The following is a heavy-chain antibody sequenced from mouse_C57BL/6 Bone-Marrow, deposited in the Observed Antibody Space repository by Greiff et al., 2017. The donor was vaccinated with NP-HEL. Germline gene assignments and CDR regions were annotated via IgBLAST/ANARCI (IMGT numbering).Heavy chain of an antibody. V-gene: IGHV5-4*01. CDR3: ARDLLWYPYYFDY. D-gene: IGHD2-1*01. J-gene: IGHJ2*01. CDR2: ISDGGSYT. CDR1: GFTFSSYA. Sequence: EVQLVESGGGLVKPGGSLKLSCAASGFTFSSYAMSWVRQTPEKRLEWVATISDGGSYTDYPDNVKGRFTISRDNAKNNLYLQMSHLKSEDTAMYYCARDLLWYPYYFDYWGQGTTLTVSS.